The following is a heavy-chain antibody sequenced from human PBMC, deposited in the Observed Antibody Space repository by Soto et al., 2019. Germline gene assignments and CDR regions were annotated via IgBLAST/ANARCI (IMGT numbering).Heavy chain of an antibody. CDR2: INAGNGNT. D-gene: IGHD3-22*01. V-gene: IGHV1-3*01. CDR3: ARFGGYYDSSGYYYYYYGMDV. Sequence: GVSVEGSCKSCGYSFTIYAIHCVRQATGQRLEWMGWINAGNGNTKYSQKFQGRVTITRDTSASTAYMELSSLRSEDTAVYYCARFGGYYDSSGYYYYYYGMDVWGQGTTVPVSS. J-gene: IGHJ6*02. CDR1: GYSFTIYA.